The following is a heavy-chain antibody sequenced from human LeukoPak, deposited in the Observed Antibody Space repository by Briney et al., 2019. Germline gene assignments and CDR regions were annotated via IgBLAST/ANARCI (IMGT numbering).Heavy chain of an antibody. CDR3: AHSSTMIMDY. CDR2: IYWDDDR. CDR1: GFSLSTTGVG. V-gene: IGHV2-5*02. J-gene: IGHJ4*02. D-gene: IGHD3-22*01. Sequence: SGPTLVKPTQTLTLTCTFSGFSLSTTGVGVGWTRQPPGKPLEWLGVIYWDDDRYYSPFLENRLTITKDTPKNQVVLTMTNMDPVDTGTYYCAHSSTMIMDYWGQGTLVTVSS.